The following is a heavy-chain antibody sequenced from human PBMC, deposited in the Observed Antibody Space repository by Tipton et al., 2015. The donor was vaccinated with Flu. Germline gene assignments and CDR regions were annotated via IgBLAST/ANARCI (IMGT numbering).Heavy chain of an antibody. Sequence: SLRLSCAASGITFSSYWMNWVRQAPGKGLEWVAIIKQDGSEQLYVDSVEGRFTISRDNAKNSLYLQMTTLRAEDTAVYFCAGGRGWLTDYWGQGTLVTVSS. V-gene: IGHV3-7*01. CDR1: GITFSSYW. CDR3: AGGRGWLTDY. J-gene: IGHJ4*02. CDR2: IKQDGSEQ. D-gene: IGHD6-19*01.